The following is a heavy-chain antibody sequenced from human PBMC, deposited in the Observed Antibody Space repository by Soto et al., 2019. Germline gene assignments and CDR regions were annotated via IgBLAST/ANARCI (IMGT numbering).Heavy chain of an antibody. CDR3: AKGYNYDRSGNPDY. D-gene: IGHD3-22*01. V-gene: IGHV3-9*01. Sequence: GGSLRLSCAASGFTFGDYAMHWVRQAPGKGLEWVSGINWNSGSIGYADSVKGRFTISRDNAKNSLYLQMNSLRTEDTALYYCAKGYNYDRSGNPDYWGQGTLVTVSS. CDR1: GFTFGDYA. J-gene: IGHJ4*02. CDR2: INWNSGSI.